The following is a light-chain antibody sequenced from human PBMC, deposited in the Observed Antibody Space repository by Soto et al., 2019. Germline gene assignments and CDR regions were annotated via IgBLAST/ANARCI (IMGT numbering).Light chain of an antibody. V-gene: IGKV3-20*01. J-gene: IGKJ2*01. Sequence: EIVLTQSPGTLSLSPGERATLSCRASQSISSTYLAWYQQRPGQAPRLLIYGASSRATGIPDRFSSSGSGTDFTRTVSILEPDDFAVYYCQQYCNSVYTFGQGTTLEIK. CDR1: QSISSTY. CDR3: QQYCNSVYT. CDR2: GAS.